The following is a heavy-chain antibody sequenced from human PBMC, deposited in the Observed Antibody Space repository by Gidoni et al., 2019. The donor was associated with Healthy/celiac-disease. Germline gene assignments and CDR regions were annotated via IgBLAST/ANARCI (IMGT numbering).Heavy chain of an antibody. V-gene: IGHV1-69*01. CDR1: GGTFSSYA. Sequence: QVQLVQSGAEVKKPGSSVKVSCKASGGTFSSYAISWVRQAPGQGLEWMGGIIPIFGTATYAQKFQGRVTITADESTSTAYMELSSLSSEDTAVYYCARGRSKYRTNGVCYRGFDYWGQGTLVTVSS. J-gene: IGHJ4*02. CDR3: ARGRSKYRTNGVCYRGFDY. CDR2: IIPIFGTA. D-gene: IGHD2-8*01.